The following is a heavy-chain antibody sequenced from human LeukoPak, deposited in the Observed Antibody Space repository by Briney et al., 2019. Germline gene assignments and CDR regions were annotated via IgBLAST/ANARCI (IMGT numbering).Heavy chain of an antibody. D-gene: IGHD3-10*01. V-gene: IGHV3-23*01. Sequence: GGSLRLSCAASGFTYSSYAMSWVRQAPGKGLEWVSAISDSDGNTYYADSAKGRFIISRDNSKNTLYLQMNSLRAEDTAVYYCAKDSTATISITMVRGRWYFDYWGQGTLVTVSS. J-gene: IGHJ4*02. CDR2: ISDSDGNT. CDR3: AKDSTATISITMVRGRWYFDY. CDR1: GFTYSSYA.